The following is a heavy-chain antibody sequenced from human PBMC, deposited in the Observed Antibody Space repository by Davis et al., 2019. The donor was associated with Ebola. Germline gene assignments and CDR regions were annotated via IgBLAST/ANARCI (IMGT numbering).Heavy chain of an antibody. V-gene: IGHV4-59*08. CDR1: GGSISSYY. Sequence: MPSETLSLTCTVSGGSISSYYWSWIRQPPGKGLEWIGHIYNSGSTSYNPSLKSRVTISVDTSKNHFSLKLSSVTAADTAVYYCARGPGIAVAGTSLYYYYGMDVWGQGTTVTVSS. CDR2: IYNSGST. J-gene: IGHJ6*02. CDR3: ARGPGIAVAGTSLYYYYGMDV. D-gene: IGHD6-19*01.